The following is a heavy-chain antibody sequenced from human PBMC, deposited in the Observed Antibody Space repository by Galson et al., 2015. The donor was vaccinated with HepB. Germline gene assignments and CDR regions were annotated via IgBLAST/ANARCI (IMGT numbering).Heavy chain of an antibody. CDR2: IKQDGSEK. V-gene: IGHV3-7*01. CDR1: GFTFSSYW. CDR3: ARDRNGIWFGELSRMYYYYGMDV. J-gene: IGHJ6*02. D-gene: IGHD3-10*01. Sequence: SLRLSCAASGFTFSSYWMSWVRQAPGKGLEWVANIKQDGSEKYYVDSVKGRFTISRDNAKNSLYLQMNSLRAEDTAVYYCARDRNGIWFGELSRMYYYYGMDVWGQGTTVTASS.